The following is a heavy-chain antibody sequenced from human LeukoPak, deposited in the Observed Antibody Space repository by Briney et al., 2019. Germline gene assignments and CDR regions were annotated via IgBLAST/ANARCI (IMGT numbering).Heavy chain of an antibody. CDR2: MNPNSGNT. V-gene: IGHV1-8*01. CDR1: GYTFTSYD. Sequence: ASVTVSCKASGYTFTSYDINWVRQAPGRGLEWMGWMNPNSGNTGYAQKFQGRVTMTRNTSISTAYMELSSLRSEDTAVYYCARGLSYYYYYYMDVWGKGTTVTVSS. J-gene: IGHJ6*03. CDR3: ARGLSYYYYYYMDV.